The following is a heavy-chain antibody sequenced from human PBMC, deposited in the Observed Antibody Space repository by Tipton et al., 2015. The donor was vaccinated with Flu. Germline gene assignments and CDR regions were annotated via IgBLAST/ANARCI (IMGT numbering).Heavy chain of an antibody. J-gene: IGHJ4*02. CDR1: GGSIVSTTYY. D-gene: IGHD7-27*01. CDR2: INHSGTT. V-gene: IGHV4-39*07. Sequence: TLSLTCFVSGGSIVSTTYYWGWIRQSPGKGLEWVGEINHSGTTNYNPSLTSRVTVSADTSKKQFSLKLTSVTAADTAVYYCASKFANWGIWEPRDYWGQGTLVTVSS. CDR3: ASKFANWGIWEPRDY.